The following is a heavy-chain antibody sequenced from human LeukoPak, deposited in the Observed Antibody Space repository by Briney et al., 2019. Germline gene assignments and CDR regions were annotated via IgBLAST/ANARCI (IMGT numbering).Heavy chain of an antibody. CDR2: INAGNGNT. CDR3: ARDGSGSYAPYYYYGMDV. V-gene: IGHV1-3*01. D-gene: IGHD1-26*01. J-gene: IGHJ6*02. Sequence: GASVKVSCKASGYTFTSYAMHWVRQAPGQRLEWMGWINAGNGNTKYSQKFQGRVTITRDTSASTAYMELSSLRSEDTAVYYCARDGSGSYAPYYYYGMDVWGQGTTVTVSS. CDR1: GYTFTSYA.